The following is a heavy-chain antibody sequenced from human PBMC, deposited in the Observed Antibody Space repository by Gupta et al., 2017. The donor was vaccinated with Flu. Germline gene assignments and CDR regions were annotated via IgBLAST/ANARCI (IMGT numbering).Heavy chain of an antibody. D-gene: IGHD1-1*01. CDR2: IYYTGTT. V-gene: IGHV4-39*01. Sequence: QLHLQESGPGLVKPSETLSLTCAVSGGSVTTSSYYWGWIRQAPGKGLEWIGTIYYTGTTYYTPSLRGRVSISTDTSKNQFSLKLTSMTAADTAVYFCARPNSYSSYGMDVWGPGTTVIVSS. CDR1: GGSVTTSSYY. J-gene: IGHJ6*02. CDR3: ARPNSYSSYGMDV.